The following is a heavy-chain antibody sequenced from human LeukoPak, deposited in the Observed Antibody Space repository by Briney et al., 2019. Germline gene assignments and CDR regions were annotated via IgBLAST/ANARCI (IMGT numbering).Heavy chain of an antibody. D-gene: IGHD2-2*01. V-gene: IGHV3-30*03. CDR2: ISYDGSNK. J-gene: IGHJ5*02. CDR1: GFTFSSYG. Sequence: GGSLRLSCAASGFTFSSYGMHWVRQAPGKGLEWVAVISYDGSNKYYADSVKGRFTISRDNSKNTLYLQMNSLRAEDTAVYYCARDPAVPAAKAYDWFDPWGQGTLVTVSS. CDR3: ARDPAVPAAKAYDWFDP.